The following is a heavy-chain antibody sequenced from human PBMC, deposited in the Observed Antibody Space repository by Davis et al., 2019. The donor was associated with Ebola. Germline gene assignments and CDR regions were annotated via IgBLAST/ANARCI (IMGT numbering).Heavy chain of an antibody. J-gene: IGHJ5*02. CDR1: GGSISSSSYY. V-gene: IGHV4-61*02. Sequence: PSETLSLTCTVSGGSISSSSYYWGWIRQPAGKGLEWIGRIYTSGSTNYNPSLKSRVTMSVDTSKNQFSLKLSSVTAADTAVYYCAKRGEDGRLNWFDPWGQGTLVTVSS. CDR2: IYTSGST. CDR3: AKRGEDGRLNWFDP. D-gene: IGHD3-16*01.